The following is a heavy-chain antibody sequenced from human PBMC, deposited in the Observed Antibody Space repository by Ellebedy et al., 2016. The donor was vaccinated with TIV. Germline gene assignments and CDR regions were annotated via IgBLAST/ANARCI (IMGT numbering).Heavy chain of an antibody. Sequence: ASVKVSCKASGGIFRSNAVSWVRQAPGQGFEWMGGIIPIFGTPNYAQKFQGRVTITADVFAKTAYMELSSLRPEDTAVYYCARHSTSGWYWSGFDVWGQGTMVTVSS. CDR1: GGIFRSNA. CDR2: IIPIFGTP. V-gene: IGHV1-69*13. D-gene: IGHD6-19*01. J-gene: IGHJ3*01. CDR3: ARHSTSGWYWSGFDV.